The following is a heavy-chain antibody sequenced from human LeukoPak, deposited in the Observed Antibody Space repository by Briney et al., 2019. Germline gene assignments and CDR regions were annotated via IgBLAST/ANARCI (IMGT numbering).Heavy chain of an antibody. J-gene: IGHJ3*02. CDR2: MKEDGSEK. CDR3: AKERITIVRGVTVGAFDI. CDR1: GFIFSNYW. D-gene: IGHD3-10*01. V-gene: IGHV3-7*03. Sequence: GGSLRLSCAASGFIFSNYWMSWVRQAPGKGLEWVASMKEDGSEKHYVDSVKGRFTISRDNAKNSLYLQMNSLRAEDTALYYCAKERITIVRGVTVGAFDIWGQGTMVTVSS.